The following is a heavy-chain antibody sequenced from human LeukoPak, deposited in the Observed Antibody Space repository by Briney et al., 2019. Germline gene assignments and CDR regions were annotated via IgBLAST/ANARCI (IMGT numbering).Heavy chain of an antibody. V-gene: IGHV3-66*01. CDR2: IYSGSSP. D-gene: IGHD1-26*01. CDR3: ARVHPRSYYAVDY. CDR1: GFIVSSNY. J-gene: IGHJ4*02. Sequence: PGGSLRLSCAVSGFIVSSNYMSWVRQAPGEGLEWVSVIYSGSSPYYSDSVKGRFTISRDTSKNTLYLQMSSLRADDTAVYYCARVHPRSYYAVDYWGQGTLVTVSS.